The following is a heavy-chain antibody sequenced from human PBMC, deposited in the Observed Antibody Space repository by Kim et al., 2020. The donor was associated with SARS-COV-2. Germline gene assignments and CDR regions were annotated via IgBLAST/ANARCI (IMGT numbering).Heavy chain of an antibody. CDR2: IYPGDSDT. Sequence: GESLKISCKGSGYSFTSYWIGWVRQMPGKGLEWMGIIYPGDSDTRYSPSFQGQVTISADKSISTAYLQWSSLKASDTAMYYCARQRPMVRGVIVPPLLWGQGTLVTVSS. J-gene: IGHJ4*02. D-gene: IGHD3-10*01. CDR1: GYSFTSYW. CDR3: ARQRPMVRGVIVPPLL. V-gene: IGHV5-51*01.